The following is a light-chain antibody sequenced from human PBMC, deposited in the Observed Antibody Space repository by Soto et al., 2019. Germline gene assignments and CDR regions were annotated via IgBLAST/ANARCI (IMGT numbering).Light chain of an antibody. CDR2: VAS. J-gene: IGKJ4*01. CDR3: QQAYSTPLT. Sequence: DIPMTQSPSSLSASVGDRVTITCRASQSIDKSVNWYQQRPGKAPNLLIYVASNLHTGVPSRFSGSGSGTDFTLTITSVQPEDSATYYCQQAYSTPLTFGGGTKVEIK. CDR1: QSIDKS. V-gene: IGKV1-39*01.